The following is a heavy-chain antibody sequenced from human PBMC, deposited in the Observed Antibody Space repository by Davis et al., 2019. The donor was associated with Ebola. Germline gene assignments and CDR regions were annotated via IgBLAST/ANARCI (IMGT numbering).Heavy chain of an antibody. CDR3: AKTRSNWWNDALEI. V-gene: IGHV3-30*18. CDR1: GFAFGYYG. CDR2: ISYDGSNE. J-gene: IGHJ3*02. Sequence: GGSLRLSCAASGFAFGYYGMHWVRQAPGKGLEWVAVISYDGSNEYYADSVKGRFTISRDNSKNTLYLQMNSLRPEDTAVYYCAKTRSNWWNDALEIWGRGTMVIVSS. D-gene: IGHD2-8*02.